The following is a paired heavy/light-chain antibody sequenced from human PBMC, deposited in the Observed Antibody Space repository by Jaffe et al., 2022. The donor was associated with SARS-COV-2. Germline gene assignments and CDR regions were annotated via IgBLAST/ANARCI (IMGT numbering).Heavy chain of an antibody. Sequence: EVQLVESGGGLVQPGGSLRLSCVASGFSFSTYWMHWVRQAPGKGLVWVSRISPDGSRTNYADSVKGRFTISRDNAKNTLYLQMNSLRVEDTDVYYCAKIAAPMSMDVWGQGTTVIVSS. D-gene: IGHD6-25*01. V-gene: IGHV3-74*01. CDR3: AKIAAPMSMDV. CDR2: ISPDGSRT. J-gene: IGHJ6*02. CDR1: GFSFSTYW.
Light chain of an antibody. CDR1: TGAVTSGHY. Sequence: QAVVTQEPSLTVSPGGTVTLTCGSSTGAVTSGHYSYWFQQRPGQAPRTLIYNTNTMHSWTPARFAGSLLGGKAALTLSGAQPEDEADYYCLLSYNGAWVFGGGTRLTVL. V-gene: IGLV7-46*01. CDR2: NTN. CDR3: LLSYNGAWV. J-gene: IGLJ3*02.